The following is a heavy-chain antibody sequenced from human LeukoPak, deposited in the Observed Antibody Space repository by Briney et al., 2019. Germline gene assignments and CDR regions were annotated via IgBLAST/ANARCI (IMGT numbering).Heavy chain of an antibody. D-gene: IGHD3-22*01. CDR2: INHSGST. Sequence: KASETLSLTCAVYGGSFSGYYWSWIRQPPGKGLEWIGEINHSGSTNYNPSLKSRVTISVDTSKNQFSLKLSSVTAADTAVYYCARQNYDSSGYHFDYWGQGTLVTVSS. CDR3: ARQNYDSSGYHFDY. J-gene: IGHJ4*02. V-gene: IGHV4-34*01. CDR1: GGSFSGYY.